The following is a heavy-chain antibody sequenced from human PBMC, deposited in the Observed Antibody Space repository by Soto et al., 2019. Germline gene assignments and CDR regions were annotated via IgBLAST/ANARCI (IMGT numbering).Heavy chain of an antibody. J-gene: IGHJ4*02. CDR3: EKPSQLGDFAGSFDS. Sequence: GGSLRLSCAASGFTFNDYAINWVRQVPGKGLEWVSVISGRGGNIFYADSVKGRFAISRDNSKNIVYLQMSNLRVDDTAMYYCEKPSQLGDFAGSFDSWGQGTQVTVSS. CDR2: ISGRGGNI. V-gene: IGHV3-23*01. D-gene: IGHD2-21*02. CDR1: GFTFNDYA.